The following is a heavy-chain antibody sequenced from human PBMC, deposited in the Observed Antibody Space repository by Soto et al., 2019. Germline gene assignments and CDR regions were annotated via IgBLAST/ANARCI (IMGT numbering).Heavy chain of an antibody. CDR1: GYNFGDYW. J-gene: IGHJ5*02. CDR3: ARGSYYDYLCGYYTGGSGGWFDP. Sequence: GESLKISCKGSGYNFGDYWIGWVRQMPGKGLEWMGIIYPGVSDTKYSPSFQGQVTFSADRSISTAYLQWSSLKASDTAIYYCARGSYYDYLCGYYTGGSGGWFDPLGQGTLVTVSS. V-gene: IGHV5-51*01. CDR2: IYPGVSDT. D-gene: IGHD3-3*01.